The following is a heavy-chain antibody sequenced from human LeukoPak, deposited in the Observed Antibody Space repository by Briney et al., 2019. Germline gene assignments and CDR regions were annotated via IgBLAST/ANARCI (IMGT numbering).Heavy chain of an antibody. CDR2: IYYSGST. D-gene: IGHD4-17*01. CDR3: ARDGRTVTPGAYYYGMDV. J-gene: IGHJ6*02. Sequence: PSETLSLTCTVSGGSISSGDYYWSWVRQPPGKGLEWIGYIYYSGSTYYNPSLKSRVTISVDTSKNQFSLKLSSVTAADTAVYYCARDGRTVTPGAYYYGMDVWGQGTTVTVSS. CDR1: GGSISSGDYY. V-gene: IGHV4-30-4*01.